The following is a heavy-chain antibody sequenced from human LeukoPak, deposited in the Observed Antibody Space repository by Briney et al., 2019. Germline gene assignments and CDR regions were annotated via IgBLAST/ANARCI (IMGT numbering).Heavy chain of an antibody. CDR3: ARGPNSNWSGLDF. D-gene: IGHD6-6*01. CDR1: GFSFSGHW. V-gene: IGHV3-74*01. Sequence: GGSLGLSCTASGFSFSGHWMHWARQLPGKGLVWVSRISPTGSTTSYADSVKGRFTVSRDNAKNTLYLQVNNLRAEDTAVYYCARGPNSNWSGLDFWGQGTLLTVSS. CDR2: ISPTGSTT. J-gene: IGHJ4*02.